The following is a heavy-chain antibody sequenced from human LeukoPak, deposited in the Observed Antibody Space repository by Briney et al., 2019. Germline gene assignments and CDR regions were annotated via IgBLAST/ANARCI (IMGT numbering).Heavy chain of an antibody. CDR3: ASDSSGYFGP. D-gene: IGHD3-22*01. CDR2: ISNSGSAK. CDR1: GFTFSDYY. V-gene: IGHV3-11*01. J-gene: IGHJ5*02. Sequence: GGSVRLSCAASGFTFSDYYINWLRQAPGRGLEWVSYISNSGSAKYYADSVKGRFTISRDNAKNSVYLEMNSLRAEDTAVYYCASDSSGYFGPWGQGTLVTVSS.